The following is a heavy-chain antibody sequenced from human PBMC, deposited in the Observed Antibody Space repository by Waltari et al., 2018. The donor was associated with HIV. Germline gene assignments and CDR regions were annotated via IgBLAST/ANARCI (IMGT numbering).Heavy chain of an antibody. J-gene: IGHJ4*02. CDR1: GFIFRDFA. Sequence: QVQLVESGGGLVQPGGSLRLSCAASGFIFRDFAIPWVRQAPGKGLEWVAVISRDGSSKYYAGSVQGRFTISRDNSKNSLHLHMNSLRPKDTAVYYCAREGIVAAPFDFWGLGTLVTVSS. V-gene: IGHV3-30*01. CDR2: ISRDGSSK. D-gene: IGHD2-15*01. CDR3: AREGIVAAPFDF.